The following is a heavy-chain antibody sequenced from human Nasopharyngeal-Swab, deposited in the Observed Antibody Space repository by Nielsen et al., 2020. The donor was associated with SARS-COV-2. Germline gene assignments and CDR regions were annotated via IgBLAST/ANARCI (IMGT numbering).Heavy chain of an antibody. CDR3: ARTDSGSYAAYFDY. J-gene: IGHJ4*02. D-gene: IGHD1-26*01. CDR2: ISYDGGIK. Sequence: GGSLRLSCVASGFTGSSYAMHWVRQASGKGLEWVAVISYDGGIKNYADSVRGRFTISRDNSKNTLYLQMDSLRPEDTAVYYCARTDSGSYAAYFDYWGQGTQVTVSS. V-gene: IGHV3-30-3*01. CDR1: GFTGSSYA.